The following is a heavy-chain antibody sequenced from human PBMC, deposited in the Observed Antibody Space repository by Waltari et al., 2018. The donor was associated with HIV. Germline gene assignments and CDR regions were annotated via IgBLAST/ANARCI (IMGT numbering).Heavy chain of an antibody. CDR2: SSGSGGST. D-gene: IGHD6-13*01. Sequence: EVQVLESGGALVQPGGSLRLCCAASGFTFSNYGMSWVRQAPGKGLEWVSTSSGSGGSTYYADSVKGRFTVSRDNSKNTLYLQMNSLRAEDTAVYFCVKEHQYSHTWYSYYGMDVWGQGTTVTVSS. CDR1: GFTFSNYG. V-gene: IGHV3-23*01. J-gene: IGHJ6*02. CDR3: VKEHQYSHTWYSYYGMDV.